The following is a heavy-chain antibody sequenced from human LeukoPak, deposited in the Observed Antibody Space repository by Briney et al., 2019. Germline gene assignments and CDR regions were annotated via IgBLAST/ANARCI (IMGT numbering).Heavy chain of an antibody. V-gene: IGHV1-8*01. Sequence: ASVKVSCKASGYTFTSYDINWVRQATGQGLEWMGWMNPNSGNTGYAQKFQGRVTMTRNTSISTAYMGLSSLRSEDTAVYYCARGSGWCSGGSCYSSGWFDPWGQGTLVTVSS. CDR3: ARGSGWCSGGSCYSSGWFDP. CDR1: GYTFTSYD. J-gene: IGHJ5*02. D-gene: IGHD2-15*01. CDR2: MNPNSGNT.